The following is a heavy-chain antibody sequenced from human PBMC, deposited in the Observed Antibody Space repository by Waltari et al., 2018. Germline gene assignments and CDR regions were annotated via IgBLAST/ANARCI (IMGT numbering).Heavy chain of an antibody. CDR3: AKDLGAARLNNPVPFDY. CDR1: GFTFSSYG. D-gene: IGHD6-6*01. Sequence: QVQLVESGGGVVQPGRSLRLSCAASGFTFSSYGMHWVRQAPGKGLEWVAVISYDGSNKYYADSVKGRFTISRDNSKNTLYLQMNSLRAEDTAVYYCAKDLGAARLNNPVPFDYWGQGTLVTVSS. CDR2: ISYDGSNK. J-gene: IGHJ4*02. V-gene: IGHV3-30*18.